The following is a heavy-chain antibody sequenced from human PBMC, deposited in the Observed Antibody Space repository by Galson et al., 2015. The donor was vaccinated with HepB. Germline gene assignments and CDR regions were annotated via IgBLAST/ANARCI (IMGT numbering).Heavy chain of an antibody. D-gene: IGHD3-16*01. CDR3: ARDPGEDGMYGMDV. J-gene: IGHJ6*02. CDR1: GFTFSSYA. CDR2: ITYDGSNK. V-gene: IGHV3-30-3*01. Sequence: SLRLSCAASGFTFSSYAMHWVRQAPGKGQEWVAVITYDGSNKYYADSVKGRFTISRDNSKNTLYLQMNSLRAEDTAVYYCARDPGEDGMYGMDVWGQGTTVTVSS.